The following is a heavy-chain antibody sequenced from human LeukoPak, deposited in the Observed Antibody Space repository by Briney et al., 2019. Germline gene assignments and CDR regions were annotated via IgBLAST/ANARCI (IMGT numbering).Heavy chain of an antibody. CDR3: ARPGRGRYSGYDWFPYYFDY. CDR1: GGTFSSYA. CDR2: IIPIFGTA. D-gene: IGHD5-12*01. J-gene: IGHJ4*02. V-gene: IGHV1-69*13. Sequence: SVKVSCKASGGTFSSYAISWVRQAPGQGLEWMGGIIPIFGTANYAQKFQAIVTITADESTSTAYMELSSLRSEDTAVYYCARPGRGRYSGYDWFPYYFDYWGQGTLVTVSS.